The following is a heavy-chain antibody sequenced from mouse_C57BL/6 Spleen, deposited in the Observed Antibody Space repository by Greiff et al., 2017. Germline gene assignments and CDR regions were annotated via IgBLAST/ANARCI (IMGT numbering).Heavy chain of an antibody. CDR3: ARSNYYGSLYYCDY. J-gene: IGHJ2*01. Sequence: VQLQQPGAELVRPGSSVKLSCKASGYTFTSYWMHWVKQRPIQGLEWIGNIDPSDSETHYNQKFKDKATLTVDKSSSTAYMQLSSLTSEDSAVYYCARSNYYGSLYYCDYWGQGTTLTVSS. CDR1: GYTFTSYW. D-gene: IGHD1-1*01. CDR2: IDPSDSET. V-gene: IGHV1-52*01.